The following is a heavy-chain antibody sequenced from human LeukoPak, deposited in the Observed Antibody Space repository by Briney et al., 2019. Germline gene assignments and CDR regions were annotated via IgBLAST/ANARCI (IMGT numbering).Heavy chain of an antibody. J-gene: IGHJ6*02. Sequence: SETLSLTCTVSGVSISSGGYYWSWIRQHPGKGLEWIGYIYYSGSTYYNPSLKSRVTISVDTSKNQFSLKLSSVTAADTAVYYCARASSGLAPRNYYYYYGMDVWGQGTTVTVSS. D-gene: IGHD6-19*01. CDR3: ARASSGLAPRNYYYYYGMDV. V-gene: IGHV4-31*03. CDR2: IYYSGST. CDR1: GVSISSGGYY.